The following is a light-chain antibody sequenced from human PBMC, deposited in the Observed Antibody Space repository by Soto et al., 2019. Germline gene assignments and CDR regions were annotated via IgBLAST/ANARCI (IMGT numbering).Light chain of an antibody. J-gene: IGKJ1*01. Sequence: EILVTQSPGTLSLSPGERAALCCRASQSVSSSYLAWYQQKPGQAPRLLIYGASSRATGIPDRFSGSGSGTDFTLTISRLEPEDFAVYYCQQYGSSPRTFGQGTKVDIK. CDR2: GAS. CDR3: QQYGSSPRT. V-gene: IGKV3-20*01. CDR1: QSVSSSY.